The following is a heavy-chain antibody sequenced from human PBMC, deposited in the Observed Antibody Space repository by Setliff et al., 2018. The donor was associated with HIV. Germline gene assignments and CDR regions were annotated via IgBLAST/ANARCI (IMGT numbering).Heavy chain of an antibody. CDR1: GGSLSGYY. V-gene: IGHV4-39*01. CDR2: IYYSGST. D-gene: IGHD1-1*01. J-gene: IGHJ4*02. Sequence: SETLSLTCAVYGGSLSGYYWHWIRQPPGKGLEWIGSIYYSGSTYYNPSLKSRLTISVDTSTNKFSLKLSSVTAADTAVYYCARLRGLNLEPFDYWGQGTLVTVSS. CDR3: ARLRGLNLEPFDY.